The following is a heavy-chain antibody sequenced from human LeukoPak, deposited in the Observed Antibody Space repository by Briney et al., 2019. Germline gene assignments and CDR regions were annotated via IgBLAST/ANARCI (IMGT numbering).Heavy chain of an antibody. V-gene: IGHV1-18*01. J-gene: IGHJ4*02. CDR1: GYTFTNYA. Sequence: ASVKVSCKASGYTFTNYAISWVRQAPGQGLEWVGWITTYNGNTNYAQKLQGRVTMTTDTSTSTAYMELRSLRSDDTAVYYCARAFGCSGGSCYADYWGQGTLVTVSS. CDR2: ITTYNGNT. CDR3: ARAFGCSGGSCYADY. D-gene: IGHD2-15*01.